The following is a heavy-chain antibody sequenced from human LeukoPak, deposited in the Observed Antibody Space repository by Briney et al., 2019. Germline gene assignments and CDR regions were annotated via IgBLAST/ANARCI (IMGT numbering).Heavy chain of an antibody. CDR1: GGSLSGYY. V-gene: IGHV4-59*08. D-gene: IGHD4-4*01. CDR3: TRTLQSGHSDY. Sequence: PSQTLSLTWCVSGGSLSGYYWSSVRQTPQKRLEWIAYIYNAGRTNTTPSPKRLATLSVYTPHNQFSLRRKSVSLADTPPYFSTRTLQSGHSDYWGQGTRVTVSS. CDR2: IYNAGRT. J-gene: IGHJ4*02.